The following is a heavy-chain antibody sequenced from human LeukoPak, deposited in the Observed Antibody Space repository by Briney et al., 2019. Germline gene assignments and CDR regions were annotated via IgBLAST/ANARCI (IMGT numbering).Heavy chain of an antibody. D-gene: IGHD6-6*01. J-gene: IGHJ3*02. CDR1: GGTFSSYA. Sequence: SVKVSCKASGGTFSSYAISWVRQAPGQGLEWMGGIIPIFGTANYAQKFQGRVTITADEATSTAYMELSSLRSEDTAVYYCARVPEYSSSDAFDIWGQATMVTVPS. V-gene: IGHV1-69*13. CDR2: IIPIFGTA. CDR3: ARVPEYSSSDAFDI.